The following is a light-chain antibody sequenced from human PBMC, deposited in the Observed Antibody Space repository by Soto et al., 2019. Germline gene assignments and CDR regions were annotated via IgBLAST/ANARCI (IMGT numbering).Light chain of an antibody. V-gene: IGLV2-14*01. Sequence: QSVLTQPASVSGSPGQSISISCTGTSSDVGGYNYVSWYQHHPGKAPTLIIYEVSNRPSGVSSRFSGSKSGNTASLTISGLQDEDEADYYCVINFVFGNGTKVTVL. CDR2: EVS. CDR1: SSDVGGYNY. J-gene: IGLJ1*01. CDR3: VINFV.